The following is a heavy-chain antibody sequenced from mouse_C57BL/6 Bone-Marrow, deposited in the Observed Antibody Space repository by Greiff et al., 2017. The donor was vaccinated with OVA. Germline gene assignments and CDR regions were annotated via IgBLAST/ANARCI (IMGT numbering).Heavy chain of an antibody. J-gene: IGHJ3*01. CDR2: IDPANGDT. CDR3: TLLSLYFEAWFAY. V-gene: IGHV14-4*01. D-gene: IGHD1-1*01. CDR1: GFNIKDDY. Sequence: VQLKQSGAELVRPGASVKLSCTASGFNIKDDYMHWVKQRPEQGLEWIGWIDPANGDTAYASKFQGKATITADTSSHTAYLQLSSLTSEDAAVYYCTLLSLYFEAWFAYWGQGTLVTVSA.